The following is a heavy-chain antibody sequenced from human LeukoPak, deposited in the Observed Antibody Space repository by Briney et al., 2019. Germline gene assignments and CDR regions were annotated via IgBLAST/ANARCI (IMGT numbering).Heavy chain of an antibody. Sequence: GGSLRLSCAASGFTFSSYGMHWVRQAPGKGLEWVAVISYDGSNKYYADSVKGRFTISRDNSKNTLYLQMYSLRAEDTAVYYGVVVTASFDYWGQGTLVTVSS. CDR2: ISYDGSNK. D-gene: IGHD2-21*02. J-gene: IGHJ4*02. CDR3: VVVTASFDY. V-gene: IGHV3-30*03. CDR1: GFTFSSYG.